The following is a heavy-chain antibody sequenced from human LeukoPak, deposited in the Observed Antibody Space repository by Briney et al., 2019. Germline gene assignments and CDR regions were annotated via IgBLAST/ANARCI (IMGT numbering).Heavy chain of an antibody. D-gene: IGHD3-10*01. CDR1: GFTLSSYG. CDR3: AKVVGWFGDLFDY. V-gene: IGHV3-30*02. Sequence: PGGALRLSRVASGFTLSSYGMHWVRQAPGKGLEGVAFIRYDGSNKYYARTLKGRFTISRDNSTKTLYLQMNRQRAEHTAVDYCAKVVGWFGDLFDYWGQGTLVTVSS. CDR2: IRYDGSNK. J-gene: IGHJ4*02.